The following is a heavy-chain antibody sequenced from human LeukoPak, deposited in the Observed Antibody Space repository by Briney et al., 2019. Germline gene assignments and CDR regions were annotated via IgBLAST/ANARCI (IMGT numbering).Heavy chain of an antibody. CDR3: ARRFPILRYFDWLGD. V-gene: IGHV4-59*12. CDR2: IYYSGST. Sequence: SETLSLTCTVSGGSISSYYWSWIRQPPGKGLEWIGYIYYSGSTSYNPSLKSRVTISVDTSKKQFSLKLSSVTAADTAVYYCARRFPILRYFDWLGDWGQGTLVIVSS. D-gene: IGHD3-9*01. CDR1: GGSISSYY. J-gene: IGHJ4*02.